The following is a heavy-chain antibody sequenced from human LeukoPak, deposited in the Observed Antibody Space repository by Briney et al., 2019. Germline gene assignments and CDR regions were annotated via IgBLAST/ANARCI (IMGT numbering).Heavy chain of an antibody. V-gene: IGHV3-30*18. CDR1: GFTFSSYG. CDR3: AKDIGYCSGGSCYTHYYYYYGMDV. D-gene: IGHD2-15*01. Sequence: GGSLRLSCAASGFTFSSYGMHWVRQAPGKGLEWVAVISYDGSNKDYADSVKGRFTISRDNSKNTLYLQMNSLRAEDTAVYYCAKDIGYCSGGSCYTHYYYYYGMDVWGQGTTVTVSS. J-gene: IGHJ6*02. CDR2: ISYDGSNK.